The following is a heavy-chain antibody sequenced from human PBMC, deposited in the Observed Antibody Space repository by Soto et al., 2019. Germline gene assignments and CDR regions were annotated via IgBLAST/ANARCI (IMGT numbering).Heavy chain of an antibody. J-gene: IGHJ6*02. CDR1: GYSFTTYW. CDR2: IYPGDSDA. D-gene: IGHD1-20*01. CDR3: ARRDGISLNYYYYGMDV. V-gene: IGHV5-51*01. Sequence: GESLKISCKGSGYSFTTYWIAWVRQMPGKGLEWMGIIYPGDSDATYSPSFQGQVTISVDKSISTAYLQWSSLKASDTAIYYCARRDGISLNYYYYGMDVWGQGTTVTVSS.